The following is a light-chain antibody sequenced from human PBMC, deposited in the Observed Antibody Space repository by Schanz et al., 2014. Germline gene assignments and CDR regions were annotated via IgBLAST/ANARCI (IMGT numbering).Light chain of an antibody. Sequence: QSVLTQPPSVSGAPGQRVTISCTGSSSNIGAGYGVHWYQQLPGTAPKLLIYSDNQRPSGVPDRFSGSKSGTSASLAISGLQSDDEADYYCAAWDGRLIGYVFGTGTKLTVL. J-gene: IGLJ1*01. CDR3: AAWDGRLIGYV. CDR1: SSNIGAGYG. V-gene: IGLV1-40*01. CDR2: SDN.